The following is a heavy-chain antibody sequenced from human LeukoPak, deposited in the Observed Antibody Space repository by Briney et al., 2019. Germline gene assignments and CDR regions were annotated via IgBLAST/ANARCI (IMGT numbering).Heavy chain of an antibody. Sequence: GGSLRLSCAASGFTFSSYAMSWVRQAPGKGLEWVSAISGSGGSTYYADSVKGRFTISRDNSKNTLYLQMNSLRAEDTAVYYCAKSGGYCSSTSCYRYASDIWGQGTMVTVSS. CDR1: GFTFSSYA. D-gene: IGHD2-2*01. J-gene: IGHJ3*02. V-gene: IGHV3-23*01. CDR3: AKSGGYCSSTSCYRYASDI. CDR2: ISGSGGST.